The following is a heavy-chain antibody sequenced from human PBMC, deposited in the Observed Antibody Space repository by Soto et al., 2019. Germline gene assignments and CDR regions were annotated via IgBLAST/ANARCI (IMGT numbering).Heavy chain of an antibody. D-gene: IGHD3-3*01. J-gene: IGHJ6*02. CDR2: VIHTGST. CDR1: GGAVSGSD. V-gene: IGHV4-34*12. Sequence: QVQLQQWGAGLLKPSQTLSLTCGVRGGAVSGSDWSWVRQTPGQGLEWIGEVIHTGSTNYNPSLKSLVAISVDTSKNHFSLNLTSVTGADTGVYYCARPVLRFYPYHYYGMDVWGQGTAVTVSS. CDR3: ARPVLRFYPYHYYGMDV.